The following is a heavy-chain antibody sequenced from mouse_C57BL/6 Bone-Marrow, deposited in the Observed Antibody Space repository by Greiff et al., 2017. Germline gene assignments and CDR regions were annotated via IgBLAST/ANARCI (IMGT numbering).Heavy chain of an antibody. Sequence: VKLQQSGPELVKPGASVKLSCKASGYTFTSYDINWVKQRPGQGLEWIGWIYPRDGSTKYNEKFKGKATLTVDTSSSTAYMELHSLTSEDSAVYFCARLGVYGSSGDWYFDVWGTGTTVTVSS. J-gene: IGHJ1*03. V-gene: IGHV1-85*01. CDR3: ARLGVYGSSGDWYFDV. CDR1: GYTFTSYD. D-gene: IGHD1-1*01. CDR2: IYPRDGST.